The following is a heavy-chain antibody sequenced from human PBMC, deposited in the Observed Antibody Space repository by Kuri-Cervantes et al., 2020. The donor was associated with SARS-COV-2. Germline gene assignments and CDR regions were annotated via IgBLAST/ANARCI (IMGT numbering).Heavy chain of an antibody. Sequence: GSLRLSCTVSGGSISSHYWSWIRQPPGKRLEWIGYIYYSGSTNYNPSLKSRVTISVDTSKNQFSLNLSSVTAADTAVYYCARPGGFLDVWGKGTTVTVSS. CDR1: GGSISSHY. D-gene: IGHD4-23*01. CDR2: IYYSGST. CDR3: ARPGGFLDV. V-gene: IGHV4-59*11. J-gene: IGHJ6*04.